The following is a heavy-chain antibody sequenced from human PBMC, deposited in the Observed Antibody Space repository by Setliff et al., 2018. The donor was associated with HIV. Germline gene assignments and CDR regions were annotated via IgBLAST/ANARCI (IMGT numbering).Heavy chain of an antibody. Sequence: GSLRLSCVASGLIFSNNWMSWVRQAPGKGLEWVANIKQDGSAKYYVDSVKGRFTISRNNAKNSLYLQMNSLRPEDTAVYYCARDSTWYWYFDLWGRGTLVTVSS. CDR1: GLIFSNNW. CDR3: ARDSTWYWYFDL. D-gene: IGHD3-16*01. V-gene: IGHV3-7*03. CDR2: IKQDGSAK. J-gene: IGHJ2*01.